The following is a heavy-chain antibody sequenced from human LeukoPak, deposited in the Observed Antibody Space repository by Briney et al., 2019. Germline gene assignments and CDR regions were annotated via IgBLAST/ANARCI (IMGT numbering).Heavy chain of an antibody. CDR1: GYTFRNYG. CDR3: TRGGSSGPEGWYDP. J-gene: IGHJ5*02. CDR2: ISPYYGNT. Sequence: GASVKVSCKVSGYTFRNYGITWVRQAPGPGLEWMGWISPYYGNTRYAQKVQGRVTMTTGTSTSTAYMELRSPRSDDTAVYYCTRGGSSGPEGWYDPWAQGTLVTVSS. D-gene: IGHD6-19*01. V-gene: IGHV1-18*01.